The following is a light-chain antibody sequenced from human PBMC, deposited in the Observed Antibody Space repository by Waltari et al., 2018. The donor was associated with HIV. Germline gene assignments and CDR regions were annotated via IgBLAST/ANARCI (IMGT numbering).Light chain of an antibody. Sequence: EIVLTQSPGTLSLSPGERATLSCRASQSVPSASLAWYQQKPGQAPRLRSYGASSRAPCIPDRFSGSGAVTDFILTISRLEPEDCAVYYCQQYAASPLTFGGGTKVEIK. CDR2: GAS. V-gene: IGKV3-20*01. CDR3: QQYAASPLT. CDR1: QSVPSAS. J-gene: IGKJ4*01.